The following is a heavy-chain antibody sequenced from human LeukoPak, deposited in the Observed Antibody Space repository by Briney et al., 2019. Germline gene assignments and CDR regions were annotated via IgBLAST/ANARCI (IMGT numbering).Heavy chain of an antibody. D-gene: IGHD6-19*01. CDR3: ASSSGWPYYFDY. Sequence: GGSLRLSCAASGFTFSSYDMNWVRQAPGKGLEWVAFIRYDGSRKYYADSVKGRFTISRDNAKNSLYLQMNSLRAEDTAVYYCASSSGWPYYFDYWGQGTLVTVSS. CDR2: IRYDGSRK. J-gene: IGHJ4*02. V-gene: IGHV3-30*02. CDR1: GFTFSSYD.